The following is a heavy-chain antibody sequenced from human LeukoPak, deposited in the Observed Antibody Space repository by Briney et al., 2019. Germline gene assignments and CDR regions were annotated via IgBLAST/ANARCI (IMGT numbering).Heavy chain of an antibody. CDR3: ARSIVVVPAAMEGEFDY. CDR1: GYTFTSYA. CDR2: INAGNGNT. V-gene: IGHV1-3*01. Sequence: ASVKVSCKASGYTFTSYAMHWVRQAPGQRLEGMGWINAGNGNTKYSQKFQGRVTITRDTFASTAYMELSSLRSEDTAVYYCARSIVVVPAAMEGEFDYWGQGTLVTVSS. J-gene: IGHJ4*02. D-gene: IGHD2-2*01.